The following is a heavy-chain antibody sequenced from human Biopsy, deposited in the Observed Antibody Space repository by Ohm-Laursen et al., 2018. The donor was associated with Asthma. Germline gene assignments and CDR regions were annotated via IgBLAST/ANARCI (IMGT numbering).Heavy chain of an antibody. Sequence: SLRLSCAAFGLSFSNYGMHWVRQAPGKGLDWVAVISFDGTNRNYTDSVKGRFTISRDNSRNTLHLEMNSLRAEDTAVYLCAKEVFPGWELRRGPDSWGQGTLVTVSS. CDR2: ISFDGTNR. J-gene: IGHJ4*02. V-gene: IGHV3-30*18. D-gene: IGHD1-26*01. CDR1: GLSFSNYG. CDR3: AKEVFPGWELRRGPDS.